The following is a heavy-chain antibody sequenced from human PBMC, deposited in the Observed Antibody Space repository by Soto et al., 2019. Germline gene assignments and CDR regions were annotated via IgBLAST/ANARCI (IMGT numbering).Heavy chain of an antibody. D-gene: IGHD3-10*01. V-gene: IGHV3-64D*08. CDR1: GFSFSGDA. J-gene: IGHJ3*02. CDR2: ISRDGSTT. Sequence: EVQLVQSGGGLVQSGGSLRLSCSASGFSFSGDAVHWVRQAPGKGLESVSGISRDGSTTYYADSVKGRFTISRDTSKNTLFLQMSRLRPEDTAVFYCVVRGSAFDIWGRGTKVTVSA. CDR3: VVRGSAFDI.